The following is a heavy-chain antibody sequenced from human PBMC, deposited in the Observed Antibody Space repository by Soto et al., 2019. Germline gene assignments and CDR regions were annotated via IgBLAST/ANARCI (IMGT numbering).Heavy chain of an antibody. CDR2: IIPIFGTA. D-gene: IGHD3-22*01. Sequence: QVQLVQSGAEVKKPGSSVKVSCKASGGTFSSYAIRWVLQAPGQGLEWRGGIIPIFGTANNAQKVQARVTITAADSTSTAYMELSSLRSEDTAVDYCARETILVVVSSPNAFDIWGQGTMVTVSS. V-gene: IGHV1-69*12. J-gene: IGHJ3*02. CDR3: ARETILVVVSSPNAFDI. CDR1: GGTFSSYA.